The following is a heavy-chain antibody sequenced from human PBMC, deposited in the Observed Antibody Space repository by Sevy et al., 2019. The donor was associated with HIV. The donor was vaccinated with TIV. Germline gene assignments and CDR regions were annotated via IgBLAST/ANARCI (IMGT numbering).Heavy chain of an antibody. V-gene: IGHV1-8*01. CDR2: MNPNSGNT. D-gene: IGHD3-3*01. CDR3: ARVTMYYDFWSGYYTIHYGMDV. Sequence: ASVKVSCKASGYTFTSYDINWVRQATGQGLEWMGWMNPNSGNTGYAQKFQGRVTMTRNTSISTAYMELSSLSSEDTAVYYCARVTMYYDFWSGYYTIHYGMDVWGQGTTVTVSS. J-gene: IGHJ6*02. CDR1: GYTFTSYD.